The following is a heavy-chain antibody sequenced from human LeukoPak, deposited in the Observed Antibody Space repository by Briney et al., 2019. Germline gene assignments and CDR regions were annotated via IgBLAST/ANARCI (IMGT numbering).Heavy chain of an antibody. CDR1: GFTFGDCS. Sequence: GGSLRLSCGTSGFTFGDCSMSWVRQAPGKGLEWVGFIRSGTYGGTSEYAASVKGRFTLSRDDSKSIAYLQMNSLKTEDTAVYYCATGTSSWNYYFDYWGQGTLVTVSS. CDR2: IRSGTYGGTS. J-gene: IGHJ4*02. D-gene: IGHD2-2*01. CDR3: ATGTSSWNYYFDY. V-gene: IGHV3-49*04.